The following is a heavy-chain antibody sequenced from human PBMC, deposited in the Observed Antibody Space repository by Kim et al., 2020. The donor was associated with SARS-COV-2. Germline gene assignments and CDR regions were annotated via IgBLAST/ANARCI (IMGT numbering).Heavy chain of an antibody. CDR3: ARSIVGPSTDY. Sequence: GGSLRLSCAASGFTFSTYWMHWVRQAPGKGLVWVSRINSVGSGTVYADSVKGRFTISRDNAKNTLYLQMNSLRVEDTAVYYCARSIVGPSTDYWGQGTLVTVSS. D-gene: IGHD1-26*01. CDR1: GFTFSTYW. J-gene: IGHJ4*02. CDR2: INSVGSGT. V-gene: IGHV3-74*01.